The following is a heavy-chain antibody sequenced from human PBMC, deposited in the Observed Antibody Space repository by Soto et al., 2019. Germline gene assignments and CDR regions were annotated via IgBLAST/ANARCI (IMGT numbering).Heavy chain of an antibody. Sequence: EVQLVESGGGLVQPGGSLRLSCAASGFTFSSYSMNWVRQAPGKGLEWVSYISSSSSTIYYADSVKGRFTISRDNAKNSLYLRMNSLRAEDTAVYYCARAETTFGVVNLISEDAFDIWGQGTMVTVSS. CDR2: ISSSSSTI. CDR3: ARAETTFGVVNLISEDAFDI. D-gene: IGHD3-3*01. V-gene: IGHV3-48*01. J-gene: IGHJ3*02. CDR1: GFTFSSYS.